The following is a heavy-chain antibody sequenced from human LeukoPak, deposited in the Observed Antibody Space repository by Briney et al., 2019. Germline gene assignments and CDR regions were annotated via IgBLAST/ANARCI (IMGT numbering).Heavy chain of an antibody. V-gene: IGHV1-69*13. Sequence: GATVKVSCKASGGTFSSYAISWVRQPSGKGLVWVGGIPHIFGTENYAQKFEGRVQVTADEATSTAYMELSSLRSEDTAVYYCAREGTKEDNWFDPWGQGALVTVSS. CDR2: IPHIFGTE. D-gene: IGHD1-1*01. CDR3: AREGTKEDNWFDP. CDR1: GGTFSSYA. J-gene: IGHJ5*02.